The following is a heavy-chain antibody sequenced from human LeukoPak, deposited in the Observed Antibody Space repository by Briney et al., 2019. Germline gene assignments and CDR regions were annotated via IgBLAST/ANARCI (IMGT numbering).Heavy chain of an antibody. Sequence: PGGSLRLSCVASGVTISSQAMSWVRQAAGKGLEWVSTIGSGGSTYYADTVKGRFTISRDNSKNTLSLQMNSLRAEDTAVYYCAKGPGPRRYMIVVVIPFDYWGQGTLVTVSS. CDR1: GVTISSQA. D-gene: IGHD3-22*01. J-gene: IGHJ4*02. V-gene: IGHV3-23*01. CDR2: IGSGGST. CDR3: AKGPGPRRYMIVVVIPFDY.